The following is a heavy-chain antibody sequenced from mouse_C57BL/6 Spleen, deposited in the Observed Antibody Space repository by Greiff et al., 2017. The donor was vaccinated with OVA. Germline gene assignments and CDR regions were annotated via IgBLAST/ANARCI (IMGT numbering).Heavy chain of an antibody. Sequence: VQLQQPGAELVRPGSSVKLSCKASGYTFTSYWMAWVKQRPGQGLEWIGNIYPSDSETHYNQKFKDKATLTVDKSSSTAYMQLSSLTSEDSAVYYCASSYYYGRGPFDVWGTGTTVTVSS. D-gene: IGHD1-1*01. CDR3: ASSYYYGRGPFDV. V-gene: IGHV1-61*01. CDR1: GYTFTSYW. J-gene: IGHJ1*03. CDR2: IYPSDSET.